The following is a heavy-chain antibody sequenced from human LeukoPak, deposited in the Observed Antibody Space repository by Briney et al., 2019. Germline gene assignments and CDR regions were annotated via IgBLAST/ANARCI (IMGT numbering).Heavy chain of an antibody. J-gene: IGHJ4*02. D-gene: IGHD2-2*01. CDR2: ISSSSSYI. V-gene: IGHV3-21*01. CDR3: ARVVVPAAEGDY. CDR1: GFTFSSYS. Sequence: PGRSLRLSCAASGFTFSSYSMNWVRQAPGKGLEWVSSISSSSSYIYYADSVKGRFTISRDNAKNSLYLQMNSLRAEDTAVYYCARVVVPAAEGDYWGQGTLVTVSS.